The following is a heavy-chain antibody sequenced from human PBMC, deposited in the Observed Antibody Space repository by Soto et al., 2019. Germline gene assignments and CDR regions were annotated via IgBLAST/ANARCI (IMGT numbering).Heavy chain of an antibody. Sequence: SETLSLTCTVSGGSISSGDYYWSWIRQPPGKGLEWIGYIYYSGSTYYNPPLKSRVTISVDTSKNQFSLKLSSVTAAGTAVYYCARGWMTYYYDSSGYYDAFDIWGQGTMVTVSS. CDR2: IYYSGST. CDR3: ARGWMTYYYDSSGYYDAFDI. CDR1: GGSISSGDYY. V-gene: IGHV4-30-4*01. D-gene: IGHD3-22*01. J-gene: IGHJ3*02.